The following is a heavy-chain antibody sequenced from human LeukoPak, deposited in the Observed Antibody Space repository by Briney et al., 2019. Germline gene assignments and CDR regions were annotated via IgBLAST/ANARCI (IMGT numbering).Heavy chain of an antibody. J-gene: IGHJ4*02. D-gene: IGHD4-23*01. CDR3: ARAPTVVTPYYFDY. V-gene: IGHV4-59*01. CDR1: GGSISSYY. Sequence: KPSETLSLTCTVSGGSISSYYWSWIRQPPGKGLKWIGYIYYSGSTNYNPSLKSRVTISVDTSKNQFSLKLSSVTAADTAVYYCARAPTVVTPYYFDYWGQGTLVTVSS. CDR2: IYYSGST.